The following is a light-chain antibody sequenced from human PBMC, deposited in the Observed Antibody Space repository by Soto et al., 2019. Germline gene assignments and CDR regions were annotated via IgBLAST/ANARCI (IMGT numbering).Light chain of an antibody. CDR2: GAS. V-gene: IGKV1-39*01. CDR1: QSISTN. CDR3: QQSYITLYS. Sequence: DIQRTQSPSSLSASVGDRVTITCRASQSISTNLSWYQKKPGKAPKLLISGASSLQSGVPSRFSGSGSGTDFSLTISSLQPEDFAIYFCQQSYITLYSFGQGTNLEIK. J-gene: IGKJ2*03.